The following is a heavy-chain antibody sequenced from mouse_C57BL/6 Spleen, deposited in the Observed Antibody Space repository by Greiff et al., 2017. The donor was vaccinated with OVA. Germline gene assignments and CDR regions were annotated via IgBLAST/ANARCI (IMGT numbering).Heavy chain of an antibody. D-gene: IGHD2-3*01. Sequence: VQLKQSVAELVRPGASVKLSCTASGFNIKNTYMHWVKQRPEQGLEWIGRIDPANGNTKYAPKFQGKATITADTSSNTAYLQLSSLTSEDTAIYYCARGAIYDGYSAWFAYWGQGTLVTVSA. V-gene: IGHV14-3*01. CDR2: IDPANGNT. CDR3: ARGAIYDGYSAWFAY. J-gene: IGHJ3*01. CDR1: GFNIKNTY.